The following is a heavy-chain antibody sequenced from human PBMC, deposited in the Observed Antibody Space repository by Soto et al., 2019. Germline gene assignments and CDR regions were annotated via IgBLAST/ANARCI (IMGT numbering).Heavy chain of an antibody. CDR3: ADLSLGYCITTTCPPDY. D-gene: IGHD2-2*01. CDR2: IIPAFGRI. J-gene: IGHJ4*02. Sequence: QVQLVQSGAEVKKPGSSVKVSCKVSGGSLKNYAISWVRQARGHGVEWMGGIIPAFGRISYAEKFQGRVTIIADASTGTVYLDLRSLRSEDTAVYYCADLSLGYCITTTCPPDYWGQGTLVTVSS. V-gene: IGHV1-69*12. CDR1: GGSLKNYA.